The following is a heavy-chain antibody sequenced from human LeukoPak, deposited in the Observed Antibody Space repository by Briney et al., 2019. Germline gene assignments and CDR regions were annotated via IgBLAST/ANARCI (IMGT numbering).Heavy chain of an antibody. D-gene: IGHD5-18*01. CDR1: GFTFSSYG. V-gene: IGHV3-23*01. CDR2: ISGSGGST. CDR3: AKGGIQLWFYFDY. J-gene: IGHJ4*02. Sequence: GGSLRLSCVGSGFTFSSYGMSWVRQAPGRGLEWVSAISGSGGSTYYADSVKGRFTISRDNSKNTLYLQMNSLRAEDTAVYYCAKGGIQLWFYFDYWGQGTLVTVSS.